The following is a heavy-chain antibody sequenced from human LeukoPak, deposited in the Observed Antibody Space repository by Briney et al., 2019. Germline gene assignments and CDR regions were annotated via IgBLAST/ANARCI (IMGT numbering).Heavy chain of an antibody. D-gene: IGHD2-15*01. V-gene: IGHV1-69*04. Sequence: ASVKVSCKASGGTFSSYAISWVRQAPGQGLEWMGRIIPILGIANYAQKFQGRVTITADKSTSTAYMELSSLRSEDTAVYYCARDIAPRGGTDVWGQGTTVTVSS. CDR1: GGTFSSYA. CDR3: ARDIAPRGGTDV. CDR2: IIPILGIA. J-gene: IGHJ6*02.